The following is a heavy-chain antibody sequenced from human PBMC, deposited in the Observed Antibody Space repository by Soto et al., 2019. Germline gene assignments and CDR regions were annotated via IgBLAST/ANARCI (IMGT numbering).Heavy chain of an antibody. CDR2: IYYSGST. CDR1: GGSISSDY. V-gene: IGHV4-59*01. CDR3: ARVGAARRHYYYYYYMDV. Sequence: SETLSLTCTVSGGSISSDYWSWIRQPPGKGLEWIGYIYYSGSTNYNPSLKSRVTISVDTSKNQFSLKLSSVTAADTAVYYCARVGAARRHYYYYYYMDVWGKGTTVTVSS. J-gene: IGHJ6*03. D-gene: IGHD6-6*01.